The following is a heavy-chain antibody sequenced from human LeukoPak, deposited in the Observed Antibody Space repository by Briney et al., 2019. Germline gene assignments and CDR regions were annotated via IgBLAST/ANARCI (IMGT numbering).Heavy chain of an antibody. V-gene: IGHV3-9*03. Sequence: PGGSLRLSCAASGFTFADYAMHWVRQAPGKGREWVSGISWNSGSIGYADSVKGRFTISRDNAKNSLYLQMNRLRAEDMALYYCAKDKTMSGSYTFDYWGQGTLVTVSS. CDR1: GFTFADYA. J-gene: IGHJ4*02. D-gene: IGHD1-26*01. CDR3: AKDKTMSGSYTFDY. CDR2: ISWNSGSI.